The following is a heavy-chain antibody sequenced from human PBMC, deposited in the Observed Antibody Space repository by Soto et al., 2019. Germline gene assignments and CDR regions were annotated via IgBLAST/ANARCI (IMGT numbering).Heavy chain of an antibody. J-gene: IGHJ6*02. Sequence: QVQLVQSGAEVKKPGSSVKVSCKASGYTFTSYGISWVRQAPGQGLEWMGWISAYNGNTNYAQKLQGRVTMTTDTTTSTAYMELRSLRSDDTAVYNCARDQDYGGNPRSYYYYGMDVWGQGTTVTVSS. CDR2: ISAYNGNT. CDR3: ARDQDYGGNPRSYYYYGMDV. D-gene: IGHD4-17*01. V-gene: IGHV1-18*01. CDR1: GYTFTSYG.